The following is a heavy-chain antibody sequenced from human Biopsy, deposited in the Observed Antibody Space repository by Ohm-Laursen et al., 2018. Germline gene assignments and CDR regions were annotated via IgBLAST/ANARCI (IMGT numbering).Heavy chain of an antibody. J-gene: IGHJ4*02. D-gene: IGHD2-15*01. CDR2: ISGTRNYI. Sequence: SLRLSCSASGFTFSKFSMIWVRQAPGKGLEWVSSISGTRNYIYYRDSVKGRFTISRDNAKDSLYLQMNGLRAEDTAVYYCAKDHCSGGTCYSDGPVFDFWGQGTLVTVSS. CDR3: AKDHCSGGTCYSDGPVFDF. CDR1: GFTFSKFS. V-gene: IGHV3-21*01.